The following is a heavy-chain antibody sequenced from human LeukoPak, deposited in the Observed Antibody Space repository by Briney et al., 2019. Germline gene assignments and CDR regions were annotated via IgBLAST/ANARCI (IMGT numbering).Heavy chain of an antibody. CDR2: IYTSGST. D-gene: IGHD6-19*01. Sequence: SETLSLTCTVSGGSISSYYWSWIRQPAGKGLEWIGCIYTSGSTNYNPSLQSRVTISVDKSQHQFSLQLSSVPSPHPAVYYCASIAVAGALAFDIWGPGTMVTVSS. J-gene: IGHJ3*02. CDR3: ASIAVAGALAFDI. CDR1: GGSISSYY. V-gene: IGHV4-4*07.